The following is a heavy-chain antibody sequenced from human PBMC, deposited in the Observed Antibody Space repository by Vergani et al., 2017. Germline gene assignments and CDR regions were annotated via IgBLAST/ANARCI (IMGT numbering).Heavy chain of an antibody. V-gene: IGHV3-23*01. CDR2: ISGSGGST. J-gene: IGHJ4*02. CDR1: GFTFSSYA. Sequence: EVQLLESGGGLVQPGGSLRLSCAASGFTFSSYAMSWVRQAPGKGLEWVSAISGSGGSTYYADSVKGRFTISRDNSKNTLYLQMNSLRAEDTAVYYCAKGGRITIFGVGWAGSPGGMLFDYWGQGTLVTVSS. D-gene: IGHD3-3*01. CDR3: AKGGRITIFGVGWAGSPGGMLFDY.